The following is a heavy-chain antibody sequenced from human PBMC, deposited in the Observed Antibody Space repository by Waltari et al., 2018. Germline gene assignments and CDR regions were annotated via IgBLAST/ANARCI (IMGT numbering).Heavy chain of an antibody. J-gene: IGHJ5*02. CDR1: GGTLSSYA. D-gene: IGHD4-17*01. Sequence: QVQLVQSGAEVKRPGSSVKVSCKASGGTLSSYAVSWVRQAPGQGLEWMGRVIPVGDRGNYGQKVQGRINISAEKGTRKADMELSSLTSDDTAVYYCARNRADVDSDGNWFDPWGQGTLVTVSS. CDR2: VIPVGDRG. V-gene: IGHV1-69*04. CDR3: ARNRADVDSDGNWFDP.